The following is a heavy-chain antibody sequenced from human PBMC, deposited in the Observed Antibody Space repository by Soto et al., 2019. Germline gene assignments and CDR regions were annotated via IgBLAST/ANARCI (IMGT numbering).Heavy chain of an antibody. V-gene: IGHV1-18*01. CDR3: ARDGSSSSTYYYYYGMDV. CDR1: GYTFTSYG. D-gene: IGHD6-13*01. J-gene: IGHJ6*02. Sequence: GASVKVSCKASGYTFTSYGISWVRQAPGQGLEWMGWISAYNGNTNYAQKLQGRVTMTTDTSTSTAYMELRSLRSDDTAVYYCARDGSSSSTYYYYYGMDVWGQGTTVTVSS. CDR2: ISAYNGNT.